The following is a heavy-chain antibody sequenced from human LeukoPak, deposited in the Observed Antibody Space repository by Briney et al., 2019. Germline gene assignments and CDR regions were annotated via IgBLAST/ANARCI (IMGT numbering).Heavy chain of an antibody. CDR3: VRDGGYSGYEY. V-gene: IGHV3-7*04. Sequence: GGSLRLSRAASGFTFSTYWMTWVRQAPGKGLEWVANIKQDGSEKYYVDSMKGRISISRDNAKKSLYLQMNSLRAEDTAAYYCVRDGGYSGYEYWGQGTLVTVSS. CDR1: GFTFSTYW. CDR2: IKQDGSEK. D-gene: IGHD5-12*01. J-gene: IGHJ4*02.